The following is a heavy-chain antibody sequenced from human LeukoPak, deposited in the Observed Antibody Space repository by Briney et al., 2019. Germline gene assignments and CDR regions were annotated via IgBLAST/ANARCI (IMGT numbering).Heavy chain of an antibody. CDR3: ARAATTVDYYYYYYMDV. CDR2: MNPNSGNT. D-gene: IGHD4-23*01. J-gene: IGHJ6*03. CDR1: GYTFTSYD. V-gene: IGHV1-8*03. Sequence: PGASVKVSCKASGYTFTSYDINWVRQATGQGLEWMGWMNPNSGNTGYAQKFQGRVTITRNTSISTAYMELSSLRSEDTAVYYCARAATTVDYYYYYYMDVWGKGTTVTVSS.